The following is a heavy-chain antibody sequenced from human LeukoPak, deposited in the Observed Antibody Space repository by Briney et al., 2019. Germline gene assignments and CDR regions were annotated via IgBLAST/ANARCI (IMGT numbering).Heavy chain of an antibody. CDR3: ARGGSTNIYYYYAMDV. D-gene: IGHD2-2*01. V-gene: IGHV3-74*01. Sequence: PGGSLRLSCAASGFIFSTSWMYWVRQAPGKGLVWVSRIGPDGTDTRYADPVKGRFTISRDNAENTLYLQMNSLRAEDTAVYYCARGGSTNIYYYYAMDVWGQGTTVTVSS. J-gene: IGHJ6*02. CDR1: GFIFSTSW. CDR2: IGPDGTDT.